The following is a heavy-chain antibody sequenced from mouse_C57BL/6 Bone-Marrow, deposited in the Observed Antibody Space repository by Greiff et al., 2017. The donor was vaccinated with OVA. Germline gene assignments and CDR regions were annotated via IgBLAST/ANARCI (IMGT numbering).Heavy chain of an antibody. Sequence: QVQLQQSGPELVKPGASVKISCKASGYAFSSSWMNWVKQRPGKGLEWIGRIYPGDGDTNYNGKFKGKATLTADTSSNTAYLQLSSLTSEDTAVYYCAFDYAWFAYWGQGTLVTVSA. CDR2: IYPGDGDT. D-gene: IGHD2-4*01. CDR3: AFDYAWFAY. J-gene: IGHJ3*01. V-gene: IGHV1-82*01. CDR1: GYAFSSSW.